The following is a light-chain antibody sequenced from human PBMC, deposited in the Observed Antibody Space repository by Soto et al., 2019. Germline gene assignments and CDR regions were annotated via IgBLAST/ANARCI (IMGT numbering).Light chain of an antibody. J-gene: IGKJ4*01. Sequence: DIQMTQSPSSLSASVGDRVIITCRASQGIRNYLAWYQQKPGKIPKLLISAASTLQSGVPSRFSGSGSGTDFTLTISSLQPEDVASYYCQKYDSAPLTFGGGTKVEIK. V-gene: IGKV1-27*01. CDR2: AAS. CDR1: QGIRNY. CDR3: QKYDSAPLT.